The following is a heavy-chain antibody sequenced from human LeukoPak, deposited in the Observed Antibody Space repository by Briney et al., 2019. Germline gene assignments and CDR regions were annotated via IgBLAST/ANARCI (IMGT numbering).Heavy chain of an antibody. CDR2: IFPSGGEI. V-gene: IGHV3-21*01. CDR1: GFTFSTFA. Sequence: GGSLRLSCAASGFTFSTFAMIWVRQPPGKGLEWVSSIFPSGGEIHYADSVKGRFTISRDNAKNSLYLQMNSLRAEDTAVYYCASKAAAGPYYFDYWGQGTLVTVSS. J-gene: IGHJ4*02. CDR3: ASKAAAGPYYFDY. D-gene: IGHD6-13*01.